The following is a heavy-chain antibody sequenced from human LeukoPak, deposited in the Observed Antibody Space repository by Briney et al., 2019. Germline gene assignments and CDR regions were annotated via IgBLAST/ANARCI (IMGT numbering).Heavy chain of an antibody. CDR3: AKDGARYDYVWGSSRSRWFDP. CDR1: GFTFSNYA. J-gene: IGHJ5*02. D-gene: IGHD3-16*02. Sequence: GRSLRLSCVASGFTFSNYAMIWVRQAPGKGLEWVSAISGGGGSTYYAGSVKGRFTISRDNSKSTVYLQMNSLRAEDTAVYYCAKDGARYDYVWGSSRSRWFDPWGQGTLVTVSS. V-gene: IGHV3-23*01. CDR2: ISGGGGST.